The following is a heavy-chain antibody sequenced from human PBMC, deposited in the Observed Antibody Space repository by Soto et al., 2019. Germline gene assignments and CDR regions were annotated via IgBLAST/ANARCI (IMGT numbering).Heavy chain of an antibody. CDR2: IKGDGSEK. CDR3: ARCDWAVAGSN. V-gene: IGHV3-7*05. Sequence: EVQLVESGGGLVQPGGSLRLSCVASGFTFSSYWMSWVRQAPGKGPEWVANIKGDGSEKSYADSVKGRFTISRDNARNSLLLEMNSLRAEDTALYYCARCDWAVAGSNWGQGTLVSVSS. J-gene: IGHJ1*01. CDR1: GFTFSSYW. D-gene: IGHD6-19*01.